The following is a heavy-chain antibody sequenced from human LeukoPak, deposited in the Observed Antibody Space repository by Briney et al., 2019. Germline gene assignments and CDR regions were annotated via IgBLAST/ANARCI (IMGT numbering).Heavy chain of an antibody. Sequence: PGGSLRLSCAASGFTFSDYNMRWIRQAPGKGLEWVSSISRSGSTKYYADSVKGRFTISRDNAKNSLYLQMNSLRAEDTGVYYCARDPYNGAYGDNYYYYMDVWGKGTTVTISS. CDR3: ARDPYNGAYGDNYYYYMDV. CDR2: ISRSGSTK. V-gene: IGHV3-11*04. CDR1: GFTFSDYN. J-gene: IGHJ6*03. D-gene: IGHD4-17*01.